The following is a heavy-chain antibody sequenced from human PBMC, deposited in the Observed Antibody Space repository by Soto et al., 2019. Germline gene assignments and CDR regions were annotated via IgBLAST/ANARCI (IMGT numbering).Heavy chain of an antibody. CDR2: IYSGSTT. J-gene: IGHJ4*02. CDR1: GFDVSTNY. Sequence: XGSLALSCAASGFDVSTNYMTGVRQAPGKGLEWVSVIYSGSTTYYADSVKGRFIISRDKFKNTLYLQMNNLRAEDTALYYCARGSGSLYYFHYWGQGTLVTVSS. CDR3: ARGSGSLYYFHY. D-gene: IGHD1-26*01. V-gene: IGHV3-53*01.